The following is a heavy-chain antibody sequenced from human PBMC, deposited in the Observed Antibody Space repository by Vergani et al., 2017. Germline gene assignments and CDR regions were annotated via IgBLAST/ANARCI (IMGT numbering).Heavy chain of an antibody. CDR1: GFTFSSYA. V-gene: IGHV3-33*08. CDR2: IWYDGSNK. Sequence: QVQLVESGGGVVQPGRSLRLSCAASGFTFSSYAMHWVRQAPGKGLEWVAVIWYDGSNKYYADSVKGRFTISRDNSKNTLYLQMNSLRAEDTAVYYCAREYCSSTSCYEFDYWGQGTLVTVSS. D-gene: IGHD2-2*01. J-gene: IGHJ4*02. CDR3: AREYCSSTSCYEFDY.